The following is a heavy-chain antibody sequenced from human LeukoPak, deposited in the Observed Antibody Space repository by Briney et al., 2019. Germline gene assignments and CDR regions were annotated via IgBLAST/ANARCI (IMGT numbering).Heavy chain of an antibody. CDR2: IYYSGST. D-gene: IGHD3-3*01. CDR1: GGSISSYF. V-gene: IGHV4-59*08. J-gene: IGHJ6*02. Sequence: SETLSLTCTVSGGSISSYFWSLIRQPPGKGLEWIGYIYYSGSTNYNPSLKSRVTISVDTSKNQFSLKLSSVTAADTAVYYCARLYDFWSGYQSGGMDVWGQGTTVTVSS. CDR3: ARLYDFWSGYQSGGMDV.